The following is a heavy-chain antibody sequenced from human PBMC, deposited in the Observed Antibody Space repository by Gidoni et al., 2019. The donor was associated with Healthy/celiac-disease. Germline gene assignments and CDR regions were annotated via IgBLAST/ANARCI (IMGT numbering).Heavy chain of an antibody. CDR3: ARVDCSSTSCPRGNAFDI. CDR2: INSDGSST. Sequence: EVQLVESGGGLVQPGGSLRLSCAASGFTFSSYWMHWVRQAPGKGLVWVSRINSDGSSTSYADSVKGRFTISRDNAKNTLYLQMNSLRAEDTAVYYCARVDCSSTSCPRGNAFDIWGQGTMVTVSS. D-gene: IGHD2-2*01. J-gene: IGHJ3*02. V-gene: IGHV3-74*01. CDR1: GFTFSSYW.